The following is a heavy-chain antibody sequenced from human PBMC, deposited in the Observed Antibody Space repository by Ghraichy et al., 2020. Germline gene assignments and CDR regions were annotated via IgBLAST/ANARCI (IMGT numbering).Heavy chain of an antibody. CDR3: AREVGQSSRGWYPYYGMDV. CDR1: GFTFSSYG. V-gene: IGHV3-33*01. D-gene: IGHD6-19*01. Sequence: GGSLRLSCAASGFTFSSYGMHWVRQAPGKGLEWVAVIWYDGSNKYYADSVKGRFTISRDNSKNTLYLQMNSLRAEDTAVYYCAREVGQSSRGWYPYYGMDVWGQGTTVTVSS. J-gene: IGHJ6*02. CDR2: IWYDGSNK.